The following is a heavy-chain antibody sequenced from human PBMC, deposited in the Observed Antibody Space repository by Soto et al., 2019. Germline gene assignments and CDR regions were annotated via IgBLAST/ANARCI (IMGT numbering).Heavy chain of an antibody. Sequence: EVLLLESGGGLVQPGGSLRLSCEASGFSFSSFAMNWVRQAPGKGMEWVSAIGDSGASTYYADSVKGRFTISRDNSRNTLYRQLNKLRADDTAVHYCAKGVDLDAWGNGTTVTVSS. CDR2: IGDSGAST. CDR3: AKGVDLDA. V-gene: IGHV3-23*01. J-gene: IGHJ6*04. CDR1: GFSFSSFA. D-gene: IGHD5-12*01.